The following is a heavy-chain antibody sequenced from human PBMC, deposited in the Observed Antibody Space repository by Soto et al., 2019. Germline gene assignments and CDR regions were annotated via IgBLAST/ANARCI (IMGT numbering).Heavy chain of an antibody. CDR1: GGSIGSYY. CDR2: IYYSDSI. Sequence: PSETLSLTCTVSGGSIGSYYWSWIRQPPGKGLEWIGYIYYSDSINYNPSLKSRVIISVDTSKNQFSLKLSSVTAADTAVYYCATSNWFDPWGQGTLVTVSS. V-gene: IGHV4-59*08. CDR3: ATSNWFDP. J-gene: IGHJ5*02.